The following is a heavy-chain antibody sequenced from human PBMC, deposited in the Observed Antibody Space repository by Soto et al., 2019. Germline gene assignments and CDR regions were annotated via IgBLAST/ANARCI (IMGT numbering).Heavy chain of an antibody. CDR3: GADPGGGGY. D-gene: IGHD3-10*01. CDR1: GFTVSNNY. J-gene: IGHJ4*02. V-gene: IGHV3-53*01. CDR2: IYSGGYT. Sequence: EVQLVESGGGLIQPGGSLRLSCAVSGFTVSNNYMSWVRQAPGKGLEGVSVIYSGGYTAYGDSVKGRFTISRDNSKKTPYLKMHSLRADDAAVFYWGADPGGGGYWGQGTLVTVSS.